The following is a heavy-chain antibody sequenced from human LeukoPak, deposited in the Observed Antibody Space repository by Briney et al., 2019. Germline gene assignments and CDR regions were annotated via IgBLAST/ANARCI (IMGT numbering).Heavy chain of an antibody. V-gene: IGHV1-8*02. CDR1: GYTFTSYD. CDR2: MNPNSGNT. D-gene: IGHD2-2*01. Sequence: GAPVKVSCKASGYTFTSYDINWVRQATGQGLEWMGWMNPNSGNTGYAQKFQGRVTMTRNTSISTAYMELSSLRSEDTAVYYCARGDGPGIVVVPAAIPDRMSMDVWGKGTTVTISS. CDR3: ARGDGPGIVVVPAAIPDRMSMDV. J-gene: IGHJ6*03.